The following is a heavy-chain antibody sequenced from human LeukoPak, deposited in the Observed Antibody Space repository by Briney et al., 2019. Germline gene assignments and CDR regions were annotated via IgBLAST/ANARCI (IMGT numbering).Heavy chain of an antibody. CDR3: ARITIFGVVNAFDI. V-gene: IGHV4-34*01. Sequence: PSETLSLTCAVYGGSFSGYYWNWIRQPPGKGLEWIGEINHSGSTNYNPSLKSRVTISVDTSKNQFSLKLSSVTAADTAVYYCARITIFGVVNAFDIWGQGTMVTVSS. CDR2: INHSGST. D-gene: IGHD3-3*01. CDR1: GGSFSGYY. J-gene: IGHJ3*02.